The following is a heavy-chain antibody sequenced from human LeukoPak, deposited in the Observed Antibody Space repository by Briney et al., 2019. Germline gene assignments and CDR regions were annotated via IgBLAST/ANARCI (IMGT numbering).Heavy chain of an antibody. J-gene: IGHJ4*02. CDR2: SNDSGGT. V-gene: IGHV4-34*01. CDR3: ARQGVVGFRYSSSLGASNY. CDR1: GGTFSGYY. D-gene: IGHD6-13*01. Sequence: SETLSLTCAVYGGTFSGYYWSWIRQPPGKRLEWVGESNDSGGTNYNPSLKSRVTISADKSKNQVSLKLTSVTATDTAVYYCARQGVVGFRYSSSLGASNYWGQGTLVTVSS.